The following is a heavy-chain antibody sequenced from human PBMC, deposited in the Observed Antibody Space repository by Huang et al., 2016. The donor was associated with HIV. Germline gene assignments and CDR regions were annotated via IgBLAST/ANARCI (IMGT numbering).Heavy chain of an antibody. CDR2: IYYSGST. J-gene: IGHJ3*02. CDR3: ARIVGATKNDAFDI. Sequence: QLQLQESGPGLVKPSETLSLTCTVSGGSISSSSYYWGWIRQPPGKGLEWIGGIYYSGSTYYTPSLKRRVTISVDTSKNQFSLKLSSVTAADTAVYYCARIVGATKNDAFDIWGQGTMVTVSS. V-gene: IGHV4-39*01. CDR1: GGSISSSSYY. D-gene: IGHD1-26*01.